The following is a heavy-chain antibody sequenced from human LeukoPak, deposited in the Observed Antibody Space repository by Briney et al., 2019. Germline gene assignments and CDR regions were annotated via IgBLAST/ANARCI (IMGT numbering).Heavy chain of an antibody. V-gene: IGHV3-30*04. CDR1: GFTFSSYA. J-gene: IGHJ4*02. D-gene: IGHD3-10*01. Sequence: PGGSLRLSCAASGFTFSSYAIHWVRQAPGKGLEWVALISYDGSTKYSTDSVKGRFTISRDNAKNSLYLQMNSLRAEDTAVYYCARGEYGSGSYHIDYWGQGTLVTVSS. CDR3: ARGEYGSGSYHIDY. CDR2: ISYDGSTK.